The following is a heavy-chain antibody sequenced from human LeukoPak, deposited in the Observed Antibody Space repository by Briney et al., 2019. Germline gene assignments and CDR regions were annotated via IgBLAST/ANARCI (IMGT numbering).Heavy chain of an antibody. CDR1: GGSISSGHYY. J-gene: IGHJ4*02. CDR2: IYYSGST. Sequence: SETLSLTCTVSGGSISSGHYYWGWIRQPPGKGLEWIGSIYYSGSTYYNPSLKSRVTMSVDTSKNQFSLKLRFVTAADTAVYYCAKPLSSGWDILDYWGQGTLVTVSS. D-gene: IGHD6-19*01. CDR3: AKPLSSGWDILDY. V-gene: IGHV4-39*01.